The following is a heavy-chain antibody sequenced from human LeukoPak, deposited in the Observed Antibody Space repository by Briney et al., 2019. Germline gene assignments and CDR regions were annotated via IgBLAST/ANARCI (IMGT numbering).Heavy chain of an antibody. Sequence: PGGSLRLSCAASGFIFSTYSLSWVRQAPGKGLECVSYISSTSNDIYYADSVKGRFTISRDNAKNSLYLQMNSLRDEDTAVYYCARVWTYYFGSGTHYTFDYWGQGTLVTVSS. CDR3: ARVWTYYFGSGTHYTFDY. V-gene: IGHV3-48*02. J-gene: IGHJ4*02. CDR1: GFIFSTYS. D-gene: IGHD3-10*01. CDR2: ISSTSNDI.